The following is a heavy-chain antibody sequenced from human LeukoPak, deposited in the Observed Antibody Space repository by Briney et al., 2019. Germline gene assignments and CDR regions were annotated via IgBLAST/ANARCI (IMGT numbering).Heavy chain of an antibody. CDR2: INPSGGST. J-gene: IGHJ6*02. Sequence: ASVKVSCKASGYTFTSYYMHWVRQAPGQGLEWMGIINPSGGSTSYAQKFKDRVTMTRDTSTSIVYMELSSLRSEDTAVYYCARVQTDCSGTNCYNLHYGMNVWGQGTTVTVSS. CDR3: ARVQTDCSGTNCYNLHYGMNV. CDR1: GYTFTSYY. D-gene: IGHD2-2*02. V-gene: IGHV1-46*01.